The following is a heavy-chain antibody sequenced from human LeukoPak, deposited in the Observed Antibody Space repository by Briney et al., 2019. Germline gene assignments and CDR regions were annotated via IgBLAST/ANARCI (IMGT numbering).Heavy chain of an antibody. CDR2: IYYSGST. J-gene: IGHJ4*02. D-gene: IGHD1-26*01. CDR1: GGSISSYY. V-gene: IGHV4-59*01. Sequence: PSETLSLTCTVSGGSISSYYWSWIRQPPGKGLEWIGHIYYSGSTNYNPSLKSRVTISVDTSKNQFSLKLSSVTAADTAVYYCARLGWELPNPVDYWGQGTLVTVSS. CDR3: ARLGWELPNPVDY.